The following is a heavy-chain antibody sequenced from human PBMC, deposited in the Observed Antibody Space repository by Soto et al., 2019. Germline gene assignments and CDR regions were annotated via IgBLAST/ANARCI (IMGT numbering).Heavy chain of an antibody. V-gene: IGHV4-59*08. D-gene: IGHD7-27*01. CDR2: MYNGGST. Sequence: SETLSLTCTVSGGPISSDSWSWIRQPPGKGLEWIGHMYNGGSTYYNPSLKSRVTISVDTSKNQFSQKLSSVSAVDTAVYYCTRGPSGDKVDYWGQGTLVTVSS. J-gene: IGHJ4*02. CDR3: TRGPSGDKVDY. CDR1: GGPISSDS.